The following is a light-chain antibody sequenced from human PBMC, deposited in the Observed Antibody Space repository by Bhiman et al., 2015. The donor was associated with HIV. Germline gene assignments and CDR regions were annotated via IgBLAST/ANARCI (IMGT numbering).Light chain of an antibody. CDR3: QAWDSSAVV. CDR2: EDT. J-gene: IGLJ2*01. V-gene: IGLV3-1*01. Sequence: GSVAPGQTASITCSGDKLGNRFASWYQQKPGQSPVLVIYEDTKRPSGIPERFSGSNSGNRATLTISETQAMDEADYYCQAWDSSAVVFGGGTKLSVL. CDR1: KLGNRF.